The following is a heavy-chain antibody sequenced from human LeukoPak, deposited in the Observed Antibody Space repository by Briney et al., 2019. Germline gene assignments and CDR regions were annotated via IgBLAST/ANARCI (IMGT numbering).Heavy chain of an antibody. CDR1: GFNFRGQA. D-gene: IGHD3-10*01. Sequence: PGGSLRLSCAASGFNFRGQAMSWVRQGPGKGLEWVAGITGRGETTYYADSVKGRVNISRDNSKDTLFLQVNSLRAEDTAVYYCAKDVIRGGITYFESWGQGTQVAVSS. J-gene: IGHJ4*02. CDR3: AKDVIRGGITYFES. V-gene: IGHV3-23*01. CDR2: ITGRGETT.